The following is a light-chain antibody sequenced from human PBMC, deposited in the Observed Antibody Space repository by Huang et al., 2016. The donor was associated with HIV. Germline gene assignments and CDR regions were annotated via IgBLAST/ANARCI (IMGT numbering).Light chain of an antibody. CDR3: QQRSNWLT. J-gene: IGKJ4*01. Sequence: EIVLTQSPATLSLSPGERATLSCRASQSVSSYLSWYQQKPGQAPRLRIYDASNRATGIPARFSGSGSGTDFTLTISSLEPEDFAVYSCQQRSNWLTFGGGTKVEIK. V-gene: IGKV3-11*01. CDR1: QSVSSY. CDR2: DAS.